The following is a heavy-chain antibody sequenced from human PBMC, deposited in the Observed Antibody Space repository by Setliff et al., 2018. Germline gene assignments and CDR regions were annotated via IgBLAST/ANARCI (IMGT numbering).Heavy chain of an antibody. V-gene: IGHV3-48*01. CDR1: GFTFSSYS. CDR2: ISSSSSTI. CDR3: ARVYSGYDPNHYFDY. J-gene: IGHJ4*03. Sequence: GGSLRLSCAASGFTFSSYSMNWVRQAPGKGLEWVSYISSSSSTIYYADSVKGRFTISRDNAKNSLYLQMNSLRAEDTAVYYCARVYSGYDPNHYFDYWGQGTMVTVSS. D-gene: IGHD5-12*01.